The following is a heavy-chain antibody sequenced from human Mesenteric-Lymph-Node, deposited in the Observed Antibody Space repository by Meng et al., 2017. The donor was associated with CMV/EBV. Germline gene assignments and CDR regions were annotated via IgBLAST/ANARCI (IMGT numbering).Heavy chain of an antibody. J-gene: IGHJ6*02. CDR3: ARPLRTLYYYYGMDV. V-gene: IGHV4-39*01. CDR2: IYYTGST. D-gene: IGHD4-17*01. CDR1: GGSISGSSYY. Sequence: SETLSLTCSVSGGSISGSSYYWGWVRQPPGKGLEWIGSIYYTGSTYYSPSLKSRVTISIDRSKNQFSLKLSSVTAADTAVYYCARPLRTLYYYYGMDVWGQGTTVTVSS.